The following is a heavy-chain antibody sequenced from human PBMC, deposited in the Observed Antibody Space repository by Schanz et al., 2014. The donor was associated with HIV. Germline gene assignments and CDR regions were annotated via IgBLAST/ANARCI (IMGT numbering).Heavy chain of an antibody. J-gene: IGHJ6*02. CDR1: GFIFSDYY. V-gene: IGHV3-11*03. Sequence: VQLLESGGGLVQPGGSLRLSCAASGFIFSDYYVSWIRQAPGKGLEWVSIISGGGGKTYYADSVKGRFTISRDNAKNSLYLQMNSLRAEDTAVYYCARSSDYYYGMDVWGQGTAVTVSS. CDR3: ARSSDYYYGMDV. CDR2: ISGGGGKT.